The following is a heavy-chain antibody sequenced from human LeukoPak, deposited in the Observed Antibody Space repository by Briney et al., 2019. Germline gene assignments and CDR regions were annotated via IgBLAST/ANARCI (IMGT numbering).Heavy chain of an antibody. V-gene: IGHV1-18*01. CDR1: GYTFTSYG. D-gene: IGHD6-19*01. CDR2: ISAYNGNT. CDR3: ARDPKLKAVAGILAMGY. J-gene: IGHJ4*02. Sequence: VASVKVSCKASGYTFTSYGISWVRQAPGQGLEWMGWISAYNGNTNYAQKLQGRVTMTTDTSTSTAYMELRSLRSDDTAVYYCARDPKLKAVAGILAMGYWGQGTLVTVSS.